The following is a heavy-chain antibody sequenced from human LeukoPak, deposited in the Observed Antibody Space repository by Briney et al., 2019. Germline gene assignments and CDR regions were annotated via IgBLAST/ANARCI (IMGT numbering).Heavy chain of an antibody. D-gene: IGHD3-22*01. V-gene: IGHV4-61*02. Sequence: PSQTLSLTCTVSGGSLSSGSYYWSWIRQPAGKGLEWIGRIYTSGSTNYNPSLKSRVTISVDTSKNQFSLKLSSVTAADTAVYYCARDLRDSSGYYRDAFDIWGQGTMVTVSS. CDR2: IYTSGST. CDR3: ARDLRDSSGYYRDAFDI. CDR1: GGSLSSGSYY. J-gene: IGHJ3*02.